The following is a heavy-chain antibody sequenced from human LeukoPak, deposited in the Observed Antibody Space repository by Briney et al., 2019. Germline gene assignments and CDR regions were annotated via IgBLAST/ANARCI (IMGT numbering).Heavy chain of an antibody. J-gene: IGHJ4*02. D-gene: IGHD1-7*01. V-gene: IGHV4-39*01. Sequence: SETLSLTCTVSGGSISSSSYYWGWIRQPPGKGLEWIGSIYYSGSTYYNQSLKSRVTISVDTSKNQFSLKLSSVTAADTAVYYCARGGREDWNSQPLDYWGQGTLVTVSS. CDR3: ARGGREDWNSQPLDY. CDR2: IYYSGST. CDR1: GGSISSSSYY.